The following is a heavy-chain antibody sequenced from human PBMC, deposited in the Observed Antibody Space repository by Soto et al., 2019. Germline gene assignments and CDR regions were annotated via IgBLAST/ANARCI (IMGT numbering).Heavy chain of an antibody. J-gene: IGHJ6*03. CDR1: GFTVSSNY. Sequence: GGSLRLSCAASGFTVSSNYMSWVRQAPGKGLEWVSVIYSGGSTYYADSVKGRFTISRDNSKNTLYLQMNSLRAEDTAVYYCASTTVTTHHYYYYYMDVWGKGTTVTVSS. V-gene: IGHV3-66*01. CDR2: IYSGGST. CDR3: ASTTVTTHHYYYYYMDV. D-gene: IGHD4-17*01.